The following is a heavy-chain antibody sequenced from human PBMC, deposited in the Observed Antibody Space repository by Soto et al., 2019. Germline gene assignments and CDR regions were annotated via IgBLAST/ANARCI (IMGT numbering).Heavy chain of an antibody. J-gene: IGHJ4*02. D-gene: IGHD6-19*01. CDR2: IYHSGST. Sequence: PSETLSLTCAVSGYSISSGYYWGWIRQPPGKGLEWIGSIYHSGSTYYNPSLKSRVTISVDTSKNQFSLKLSSVTASDTAVYYCETEFGYMIGWYPVYWGQGTLVTVSS. CDR1: GYSISSGYY. CDR3: ETEFGYMIGWYPVY. V-gene: IGHV4-38-2*02.